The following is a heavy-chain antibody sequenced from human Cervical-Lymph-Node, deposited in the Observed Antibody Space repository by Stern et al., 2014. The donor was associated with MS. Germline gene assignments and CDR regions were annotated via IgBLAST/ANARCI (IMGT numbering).Heavy chain of an antibody. D-gene: IGHD2-8*01. J-gene: IGHJ3*02. V-gene: IGHV1-2*06. CDR1: GYIFTAYY. CDR2: INTNRGST. CDR3: ARGLRVYCPDGVCNYDGFDI. Sequence: QVQLVQSGAEVKKPGASMKVSCKASGYIFTAYYMHWVRQAPGQGLEWMGRINTNRGSTKYAQKSQGRVTMTRDTSITTAYMELSGLRSDDTAVYYCARGLRVYCPDGVCNYDGFDIWGQGTMVTVSS.